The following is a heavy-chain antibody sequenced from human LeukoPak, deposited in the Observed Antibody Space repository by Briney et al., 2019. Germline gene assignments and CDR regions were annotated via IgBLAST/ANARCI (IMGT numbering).Heavy chain of an antibody. CDR2: ISYDGSNK. D-gene: IGHD2-2*01. Sequence: PGGSLRLSCAASGFTFSSYAMDWVRQAPGKGLEWVAVISYDGSNKYYADSVKGRFTISRDNSKNTLYLQMNSLRAEDTAVYYCARDFRPVVGVGGTFDYWGRGTLVTVSS. J-gene: IGHJ4*02. CDR1: GFTFSSYA. CDR3: ARDFRPVVGVGGTFDY. V-gene: IGHV3-30*04.